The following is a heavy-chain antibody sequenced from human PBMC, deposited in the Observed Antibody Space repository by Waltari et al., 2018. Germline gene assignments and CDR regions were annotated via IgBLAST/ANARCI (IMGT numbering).Heavy chain of an antibody. D-gene: IGHD2-15*01. CDR1: GGSISSSSYY. V-gene: IGHV4-39*07. J-gene: IGHJ4*02. CDR2: IYYSGST. Sequence: QLQLQESGPGLVKPSETLSLTCTVSGGSISSSSYYWGWIRQPPGKGLEWIGSIYYSGSTYYNPSLKSRVTISVDTSKNQFSLKLSSVTAADTAVYYCARDYGGSGRFDYWGQGTLVTVSS. CDR3: ARDYGGSGRFDY.